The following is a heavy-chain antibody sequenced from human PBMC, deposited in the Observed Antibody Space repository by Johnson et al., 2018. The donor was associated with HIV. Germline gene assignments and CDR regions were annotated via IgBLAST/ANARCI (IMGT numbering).Heavy chain of an antibody. J-gene: IGHJ3*02. D-gene: IGHD1-26*01. CDR3: AKGKRGSYWIGGDAFDS. CDR2: INSDGGST. Sequence: EQLVESGGGLVQPGGSLTLSCTASGFPFSSSWMHWVRQAPGKGLVWVSRINSDGGSTAYADSVKGRFTISRDNTKDTLSLPMSSLRVEDTGVYYCAKGKRGSYWIGGDAFDSWGQGTMVTVSS. CDR1: GFPFSSSW. V-gene: IGHV3-74*03.